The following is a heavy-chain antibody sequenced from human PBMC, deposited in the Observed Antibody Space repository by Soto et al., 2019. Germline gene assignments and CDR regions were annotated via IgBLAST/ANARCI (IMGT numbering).Heavy chain of an antibody. Sequence: SETLSLTCTVSGGSISSSSYYWGWIRQPPGKGLEWIGSIYYSGSTYYNPSLKSRVTISVDTSKNQFSLKLSSVTAADTAVYYCARLYGKKNWFDPWGQGTLVTSPQ. J-gene: IGHJ5*02. D-gene: IGHD1-26*01. CDR1: GGSISSSSYY. CDR3: ARLYGKKNWFDP. CDR2: IYYSGST. V-gene: IGHV4-39*01.